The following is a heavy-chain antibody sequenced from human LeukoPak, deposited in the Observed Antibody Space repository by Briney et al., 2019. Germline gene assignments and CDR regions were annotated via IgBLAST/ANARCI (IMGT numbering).Heavy chain of an antibody. Sequence: QPGGSLRLSCAASGFSFSNYAMSWVRQAPGKGLEWVSGISGSDGTTFYADSVKGRFTISRDNSKNTLYLQLISLRAEDTAVYYCAKDLLLRGVGYFDYWGQGTLVTVSS. CDR3: AKDLLLRGVGYFDY. J-gene: IGHJ4*02. D-gene: IGHD3-10*01. CDR1: GFSFSNYA. CDR2: ISGSDGTT. V-gene: IGHV3-23*01.